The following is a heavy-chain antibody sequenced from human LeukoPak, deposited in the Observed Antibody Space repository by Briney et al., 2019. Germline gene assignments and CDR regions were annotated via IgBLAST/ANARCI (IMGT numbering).Heavy chain of an antibody. D-gene: IGHD6-13*01. CDR3: ARRKAAAGLFDY. CDR2: IYYSGST. V-gene: IGHV4-39*07. J-gene: IGHJ4*02. Sequence: PSETLSLTCTVSGGSISSSSYYWGWIRQPPVKGLEWIGSIYYSGSTYYNPSLKSRVTISVDTSKNQFSLKLSSVTAADTAVYYCARRKAAAGLFDYWGQGTLVTVSS. CDR1: GGSISSSSYY.